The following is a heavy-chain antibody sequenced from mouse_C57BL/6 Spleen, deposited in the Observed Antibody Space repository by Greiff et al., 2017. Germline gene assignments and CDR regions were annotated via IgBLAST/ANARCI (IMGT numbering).Heavy chain of an antibody. CDR2: IDPEDGDP. D-gene: IGHD2-3*01. CDR3: TTDDGYSFDYAMDY. V-gene: IGHV14-1*01. CDR1: GFNIKDSY. Sequence: VQLQQSGAELVRPGASVKLSCTASGFNIKDSYMHWVKQRPEQVLEWIGRIDPEDGDPEYAPKFQGKATMPTDTSSNTAYLQLSSLTSEDTAVYYCTTDDGYSFDYAMDYWGQGTSVTVSS. J-gene: IGHJ4*01.